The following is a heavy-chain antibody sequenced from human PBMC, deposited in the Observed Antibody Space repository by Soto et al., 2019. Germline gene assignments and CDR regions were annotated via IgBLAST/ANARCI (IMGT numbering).Heavy chain of an antibody. J-gene: IGHJ4*02. Sequence: SETLSLTCAVYGGSFSGYYWSWIRQPPGKGLEWIGEINHSGSTNYNPSLKSRVTISVDTSKNQFSLKLSSVTAADTAVYYCARGGEEMATKAPSNLFDYWGQGTLVTVSS. CDR1: GGSFSGYY. CDR3: ARGGEEMATKAPSNLFDY. D-gene: IGHD5-12*01. CDR2: INHSGST. V-gene: IGHV4-34*01.